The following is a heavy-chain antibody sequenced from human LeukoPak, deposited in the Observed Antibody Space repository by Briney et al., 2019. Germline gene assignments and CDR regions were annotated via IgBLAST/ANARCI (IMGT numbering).Heavy chain of an antibody. CDR3: ARGYSSGWTDN. V-gene: IGHV4-31*03. Sequence: PSQTLSLTCTVSGDSVTSGTYYWSWIRQHPGKGLQWIGHIYFTGTTYYTPSLKSRLTISIDTYKNRFSLTLTSVSAADTGFYYCARGYSSGWTDNWGQGTLVTVSS. CDR1: GDSVTSGTYY. CDR2: IYFTGTT. J-gene: IGHJ4*02. D-gene: IGHD6-19*01.